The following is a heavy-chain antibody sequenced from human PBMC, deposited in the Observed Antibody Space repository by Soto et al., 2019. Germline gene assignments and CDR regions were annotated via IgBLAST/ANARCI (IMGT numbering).Heavy chain of an antibody. D-gene: IGHD2-21*01. CDR2: VSYNGETT. CDR3: AKDVEALRGYLHS. Sequence: LTLSCTASGFTFSTYAMSWVRQAPGKGQEWVSIVSYNGETTFYVDAVKGRFTISRDNSKDPLYLQMNSLRAEDTAVYYCAKDVEALRGYLHSWGQGTLVTVSS. CDR1: GFTFSTYA. J-gene: IGHJ4*02. V-gene: IGHV3-23*01.